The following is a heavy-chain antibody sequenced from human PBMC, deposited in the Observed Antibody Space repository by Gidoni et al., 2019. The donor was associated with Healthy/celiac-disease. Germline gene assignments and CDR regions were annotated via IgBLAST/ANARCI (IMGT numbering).Heavy chain of an antibody. Sequence: APGKGLEWVAVIWYDGSNKYYADSVKGRFTISRDNSKNTLYLQMNSLRAEDTAVYYCARDLAYSSGWLDYWGQGTLVTVSS. CDR2: IWYDGSNK. J-gene: IGHJ4*02. CDR3: ARDLAYSSGWLDY. V-gene: IGHV3-33*01. D-gene: IGHD6-19*01.